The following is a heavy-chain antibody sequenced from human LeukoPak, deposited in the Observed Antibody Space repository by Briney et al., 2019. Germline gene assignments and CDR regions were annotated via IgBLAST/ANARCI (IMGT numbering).Heavy chain of an antibody. D-gene: IGHD2-15*01. CDR2: INYSGTT. J-gene: IGHJ4*02. Sequence: SETLSLTCSVSGGSISRSTYYWGWIRQPPWKGLEWIATINYSGTTHYIPSLNSRVTISADTSKNQFSLKLSSVTAADTAVYYCARDLGRGFYFDYWGQGTLVTVSS. CDR3: ARDLGRGFYFDY. V-gene: IGHV4-39*07. CDR1: GGSISRSTYY.